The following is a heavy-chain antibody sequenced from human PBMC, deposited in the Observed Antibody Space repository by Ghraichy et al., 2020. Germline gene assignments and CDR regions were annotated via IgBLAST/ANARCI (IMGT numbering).Heavy chain of an antibody. D-gene: IGHD1-14*01. J-gene: IGHJ4*01. CDR2: VYNGAPT. V-gene: IGHV4-39*01. CDR1: GGSLTSDTKH. Sequence: SETLSLTCIVSGGSLTSDTKHWGRIRQPPGKGLEWIGSVYNGAPTYYSASRKSRITIAVDTSKSQFSLRLNSVTAADTAVYYCARRNPAGGGALDYWGKGTLVNVSS. CDR3: ARRNPAGGGALDY.